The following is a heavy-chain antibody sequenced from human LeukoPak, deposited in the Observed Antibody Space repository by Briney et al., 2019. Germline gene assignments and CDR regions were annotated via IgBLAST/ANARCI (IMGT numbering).Heavy chain of an antibody. J-gene: IGHJ4*02. Sequence: PGGSLRLSCAASGFTVSSNYMSWVRQAPGKGLEWVSVIYSGGNTYYADSVKGRFTISRDNSKNTLWLQMNSLRAEDTAVYYCAKCLGSGWYASSDWGQGTLVTVSS. D-gene: IGHD6-13*01. V-gene: IGHV3-53*01. CDR3: AKCLGSGWYASSD. CDR2: IYSGGNT. CDR1: GFTVSSNY.